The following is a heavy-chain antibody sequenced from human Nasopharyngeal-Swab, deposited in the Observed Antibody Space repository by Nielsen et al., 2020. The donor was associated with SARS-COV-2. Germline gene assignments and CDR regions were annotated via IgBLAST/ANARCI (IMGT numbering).Heavy chain of an antibody. CDR1: GFTFSSYA. J-gene: IGHJ4*02. D-gene: IGHD1-7*01. CDR2: ISGSGGST. V-gene: IGHV3-23*01. CDR3: GGYNWNYGGIDY. Sequence: AGSLRLSCAASGFTFSSYAMSWVRQAPGKGLEWVSVISGSGGSTYYADSVKGRFTISRDNYKNPLYLQRNSLRAEDTAVYYCGGYNWNYGGIDYWGQGTLVTVSS.